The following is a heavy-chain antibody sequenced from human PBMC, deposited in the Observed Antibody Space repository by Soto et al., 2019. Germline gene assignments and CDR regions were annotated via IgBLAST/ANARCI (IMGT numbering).Heavy chain of an antibody. J-gene: IGHJ4*02. V-gene: IGHV4-30-4*02. D-gene: IGHD3-9*01. CDR1: GDSISSNNNY. Sequence: SETLSLTCTVSGDSISSNNNYWSWIRQPPGEGLEWIGFISYSGTTSYSPSLKSRVAISLDTSKNQFSLKLSSVTAADTAVYYCARWPLDYDILTGRYYFDYWGQGTLVTVSS. CDR3: ARWPLDYDILTGRYYFDY. CDR2: ISYSGTT.